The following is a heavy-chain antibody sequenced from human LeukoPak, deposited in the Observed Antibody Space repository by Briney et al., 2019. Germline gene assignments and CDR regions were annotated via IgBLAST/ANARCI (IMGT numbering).Heavy chain of an antibody. V-gene: IGHV1-46*01. J-gene: IGHJ4*02. Sequence: ASVKVSCKASGYTFTSYYMHWVRQAPGQGLEWMGIINPSGGSTSYAQKFQGRVTMTRDTSTSTVYMELSSLRSEDTAVYYCARDDWPVVRGVTAAYFDYWGQGTLVTVSS. CDR2: INPSGGST. D-gene: IGHD3-10*01. CDR3: ARDDWPVVRGVTAAYFDY. CDR1: GYTFTSYY.